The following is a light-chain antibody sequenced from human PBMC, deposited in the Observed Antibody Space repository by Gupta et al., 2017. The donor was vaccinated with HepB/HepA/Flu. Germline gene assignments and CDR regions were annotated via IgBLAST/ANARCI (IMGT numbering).Light chain of an antibody. Sequence: DIQMTQSPSSLSASEGDRVTITCRASQGIDSYLAWFQQKPGKVPKLLIFAASTLQSGVPSRFSGSGSGTDFTLTISSLQPEDVATYYCQKYNSAPWTFGQGTKVEIK. CDR2: AAS. V-gene: IGKV1-27*01. J-gene: IGKJ1*01. CDR1: QGIDSY. CDR3: QKYNSAPWT.